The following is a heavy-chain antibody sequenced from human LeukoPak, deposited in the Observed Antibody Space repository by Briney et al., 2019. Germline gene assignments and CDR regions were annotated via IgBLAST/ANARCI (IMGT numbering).Heavy chain of an antibody. V-gene: IGHV1-18*01. CDR2: ISAYNGNT. Sequence: GASVKFSCKASGYTFTSYGISWVRQAPGQGLEWMGWISAYNGNTNYAQKLQGRVTMTTDTSTSTAYMELRSLRSDDTAVYYCARLVVGATLIFGYYYYYMDVWGKGTTVTVSS. CDR3: ARLVVGATLIFGYYYYYMDV. D-gene: IGHD1-26*01. J-gene: IGHJ6*03. CDR1: GYTFTSYG.